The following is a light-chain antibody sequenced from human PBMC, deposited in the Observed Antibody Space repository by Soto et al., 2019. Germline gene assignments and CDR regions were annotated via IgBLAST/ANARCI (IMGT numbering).Light chain of an antibody. Sequence: EIVLTQSPGTLSLSPGERATLSCRASQSVSSGYLAWYQQKPGQAPRLVIYNTSHRAAGIPDRFSGSGSETDFTLTISRLEPEDFAVHYCQQYGSSPLYSFGQGTNLEIK. V-gene: IGKV3-20*01. CDR2: NTS. CDR1: QSVSSGY. CDR3: QQYGSSPLYS. J-gene: IGKJ2*01.